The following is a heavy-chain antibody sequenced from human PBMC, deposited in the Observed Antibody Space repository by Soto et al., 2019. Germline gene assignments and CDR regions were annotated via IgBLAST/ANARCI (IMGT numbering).Heavy chain of an antibody. D-gene: IGHD4-17*01. Sequence: EVQLLESGGGLLQPGGSLRLSCAASGFTFSNYAMNWVRQAPGKGLEWVSTISGSGDNTDYADSVKGRFTISRDSSMNTVFLEVNALRAEDTAIYYCAKMNTVSIEKFYYYMDVWGRGTTVTVSS. CDR1: GFTFSNYA. V-gene: IGHV3-23*01. CDR2: ISGSGDNT. J-gene: IGHJ6*03. CDR3: AKMNTVSIEKFYYYMDV.